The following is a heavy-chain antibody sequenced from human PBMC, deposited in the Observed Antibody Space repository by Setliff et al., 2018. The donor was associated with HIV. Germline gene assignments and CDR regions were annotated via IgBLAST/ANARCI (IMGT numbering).Heavy chain of an antibody. D-gene: IGHD3-10*01. V-gene: IGHV4-34*01. CDR1: GQSISGYY. J-gene: IGHJ4*02. Sequence: NPSETLSLTCAVYGQSISGYYWSWIRQTPGKGLEWIGEINHGGDTNYSPSLKSRVTISVGSSYNHFSLKLSSVTAADTGVYYCASRRGIEFYFDIWGQGTPVTVSS. CDR3: ASRRGIEFYFDI. CDR2: INHGGDT.